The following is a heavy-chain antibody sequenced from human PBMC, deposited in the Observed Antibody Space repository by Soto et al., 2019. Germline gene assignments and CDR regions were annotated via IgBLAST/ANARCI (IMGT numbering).Heavy chain of an antibody. V-gene: IGHV4-30-4*01. CDR2: IYYSGST. CDR1: GGSISSGDYY. CDR3: ASSVLDYDFWSGYSNETLYYYYYYGMDV. J-gene: IGHJ6*02. D-gene: IGHD3-3*01. Sequence: SLTCTVSGGSISSGDYYWSWIRQPPGKGLEWIGYIYYSGSTYYNPSLKSRVTISVDTSKNQFSLKLSSVTAADTAVYYCASSVLDYDFWSGYSNETLYYYYYYGMDVWGQGTTVTVSS.